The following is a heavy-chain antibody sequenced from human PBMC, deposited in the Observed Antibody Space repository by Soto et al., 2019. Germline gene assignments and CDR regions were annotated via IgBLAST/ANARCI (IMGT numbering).Heavy chain of an antibody. CDR1: GYSFAGYW. J-gene: IGHJ4*02. CDR2: IDPSDSQT. V-gene: IGHV5-10-1*01. Sequence: GESLKISCKGFGYSFAGYWITWVRQKPGKGLEWMGRIDPSDSQTYYSPSFRGHVTISVTKSFTTVFLQWSSLRASDTAMYYCARQIYDSDTGPNFQYYFDSWGQGTPVTVSS. CDR3: ARQIYDSDTGPNFQYYFDS. D-gene: IGHD3-22*01.